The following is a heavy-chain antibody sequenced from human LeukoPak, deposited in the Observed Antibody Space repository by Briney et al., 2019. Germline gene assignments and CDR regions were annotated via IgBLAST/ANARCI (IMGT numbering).Heavy chain of an antibody. CDR2: IYYSGTT. Sequence: SETLSLTCTVSGGSMSSYYWSWIRQPPGKGLEWIGYIYYSGTTNYNPSLKSRVTMSVDTSKNQFSLKLSSVTAADTAVYYCARDSSSWSYYFDYWGQGTLVTVSS. J-gene: IGHJ4*02. CDR1: GGSMSSYY. CDR3: ARDSSSWSYYFDY. D-gene: IGHD6-13*01. V-gene: IGHV4-59*12.